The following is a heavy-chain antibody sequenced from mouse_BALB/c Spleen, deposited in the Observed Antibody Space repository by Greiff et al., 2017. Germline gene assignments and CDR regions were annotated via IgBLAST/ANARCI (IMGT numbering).Heavy chain of an antibody. Sequence: QVQLQQSGPGLVAPSQSLSITCTVSGFSLTSYGVHWVRQPPGKGLEWLGVIWAGGSTNYNSALMSRLSISKDNSKSQVFLKMNSLQTDDTAMYYCARDHYYGSTSFAYWGQGTLVTVSA. CDR3: ARDHYYGSTSFAY. CDR2: IWAGGST. CDR1: GFSLTSYG. V-gene: IGHV2-9*02. D-gene: IGHD1-1*01. J-gene: IGHJ3*01.